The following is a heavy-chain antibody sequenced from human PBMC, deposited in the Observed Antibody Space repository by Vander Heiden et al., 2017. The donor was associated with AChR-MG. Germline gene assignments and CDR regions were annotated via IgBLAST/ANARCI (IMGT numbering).Heavy chain of an antibody. CDR2: MNPNSGNT. CDR1: GYTFTSYD. CDR3: ARGPYYYGSGSYGWFDP. D-gene: IGHD3-10*01. Sequence: QVQLVQSGAEVKKPGASVKVSCKASGYTFTSYDINWVRQATGQGLEWMGWMNPNSGNTGYAQKFQGRVTMTRNTSISTAYMELSSLRSEDTAVYYCARGPYYYGSGSYGWFDPWGQGTLVTVSS. V-gene: IGHV1-8*01. J-gene: IGHJ5*02.